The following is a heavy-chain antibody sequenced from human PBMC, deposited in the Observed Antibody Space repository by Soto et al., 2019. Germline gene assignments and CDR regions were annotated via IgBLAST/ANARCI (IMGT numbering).Heavy chain of an antibody. V-gene: IGHV3-15*01. CDR3: TTDILNVDTAMVTLNLGDY. D-gene: IGHD5-18*01. CDR1: GFTFSNAW. CDR2: IKSKTDGGTT. J-gene: IGHJ4*02. Sequence: EVQLVESGGGLVKPGGSLRLSCAASGFTFSNAWMSWVRQAPGKGLEWVGRIKSKTDGGTTDYAAPVKGRFTISRDDSKNTLYLQMNSLKTEDTAVYYCTTDILNVDTAMVTLNLGDYWGQGTLVTVSS.